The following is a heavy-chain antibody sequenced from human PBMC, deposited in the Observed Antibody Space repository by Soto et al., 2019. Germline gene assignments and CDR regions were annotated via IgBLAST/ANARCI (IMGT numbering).Heavy chain of an antibody. J-gene: IGHJ6*02. Sequence: QVQLQESGPGLVKPSETLSLTCTVSSDSSSSYKWSWIRQTPGKGLEWIGYIDNNGGTSYNPSLRSRVTISIDTSTNQFSLKLISLELNSVTAADTAVYYCVRQGFGALHGLVDVWGQGTTVTVSS. CDR2: IDNNGGT. V-gene: IGHV4-59*08. CDR3: VRQGFGALHGLVDV. D-gene: IGHD3-10*01. CDR1: SDSSSSYK.